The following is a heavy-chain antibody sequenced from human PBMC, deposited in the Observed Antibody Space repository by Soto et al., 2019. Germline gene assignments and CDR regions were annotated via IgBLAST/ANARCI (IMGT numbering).Heavy chain of an antibody. CDR1: GFTFSSYA. J-gene: IGHJ3*02. V-gene: IGHV3-23*01. CDR2: ISGSGGST. D-gene: IGHD4-4*01. Sequence: EVQLLESGGGLVQPGGSLRLSCAASGFTFSSYAMSWVRQAPGKGLEWVSAISGSGGSTYYADSVKGRFTISRDNSKNPLDLQMNSLRAEDTAVYYCAGYRHSTKFDSDFAFDIWGQGTMVTVSS. CDR3: AGYRHSTKFDSDFAFDI.